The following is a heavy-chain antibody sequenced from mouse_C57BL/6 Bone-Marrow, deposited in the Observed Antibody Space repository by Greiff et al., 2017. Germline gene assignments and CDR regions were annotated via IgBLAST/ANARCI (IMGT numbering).Heavy chain of an antibody. V-gene: IGHV1-52*01. J-gene: IGHJ2*01. D-gene: IGHD1-1*01. CDR2: IDPSDSET. CDR3: ARSPYYYGSSYHFDY. Sequence: VKLQQPGAELVRPGSSVKLSCKASGYTFTSYWMHWVKQRPIQGLEWIGNIDPSDSETHYNQKFKDKATLTVDKSSSTAYMQLSSLTSEDSAVYYCARSPYYYGSSYHFDYWGQGTTLTVSS. CDR1: GYTFTSYW.